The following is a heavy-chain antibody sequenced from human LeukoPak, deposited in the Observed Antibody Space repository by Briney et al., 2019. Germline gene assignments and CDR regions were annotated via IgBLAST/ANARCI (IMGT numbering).Heavy chain of an antibody. V-gene: IGHV3-30*18. CDR2: ISYDGSNR. D-gene: IGHD3-16*01. CDR3: AKTRSRNMITFGGVENWFDP. Sequence: PGGSLRLSCEVSGFTFSDAWMSWVRQAPGKGLEWVAVISYDGSNRYYADSVKGRFTISRDTSKNTLYLQMNNLRAEDTAVYYCAKTRSRNMITFGGVENWFDPWGQGTLVTVSS. J-gene: IGHJ5*02. CDR1: GFTFSDAW.